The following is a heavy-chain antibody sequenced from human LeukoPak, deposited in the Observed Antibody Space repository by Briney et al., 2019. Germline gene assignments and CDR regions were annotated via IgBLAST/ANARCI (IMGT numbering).Heavy chain of an antibody. CDR1: GGSISSDGYC. J-gene: IGHJ4*02. V-gene: IGHV4-61*02. CDR2: IYTSGDT. D-gene: IGHD3-16*01. CDR3: ARLGAPLSVGDC. Sequence: KTSETLSLTCTVSGGSISSDGYCWIWIRQPAGKGLEWIGRIYTSGDTTYNPSLKSRVTISVDTSKNQFSLKLTSVTAADTAVYYCARLGAPLSVGDCWGQGTLVTVSS.